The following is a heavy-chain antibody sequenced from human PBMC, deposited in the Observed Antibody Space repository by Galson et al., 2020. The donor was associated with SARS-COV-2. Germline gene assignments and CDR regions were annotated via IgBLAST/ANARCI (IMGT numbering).Heavy chain of an antibody. Sequence: SETLSLTCAVYGGSFSGYYWSWIRQPPGKGLEWIGEINHSGSTNYNPSLKSRVTISVDTSKNQFSLKLSSVTAADTAVYYCAKEPEYSGMDVWGKGTTVTVSS. D-gene: IGHD6-6*01. J-gene: IGHJ6*04. V-gene: IGHV4-34*01. CDR2: INHSGST. CDR3: AKEPEYSGMDV. CDR1: GGSFSGYY.